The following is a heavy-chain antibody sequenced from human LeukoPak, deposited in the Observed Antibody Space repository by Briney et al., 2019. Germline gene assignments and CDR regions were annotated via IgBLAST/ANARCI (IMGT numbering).Heavy chain of an antibody. CDR1: GFTFGDYG. CDR2: IRSKAYGGTS. CDR3: TRGWLQFDY. D-gene: IGHD5-24*01. J-gene: IGHJ4*02. V-gene: IGHV3-49*04. Sequence: GGSLRLSCTASGFTFGDYGMSWVRQAPGKGLGWLGFIRSKAYGGTSEYAASVKGRFTISRDDSKRIAYLQMNSLETEDTAVYYCTRGWLQFDYWGQGTMV.